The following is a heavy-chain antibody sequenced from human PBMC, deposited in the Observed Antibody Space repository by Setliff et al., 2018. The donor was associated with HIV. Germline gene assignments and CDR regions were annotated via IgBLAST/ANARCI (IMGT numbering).Heavy chain of an antibody. D-gene: IGHD1-1*01. CDR1: GGSITSFY. CDR2: IYTSGST. V-gene: IGHV4-4*07. Sequence: SETLSLTCTVSGGSITSFYWNWIRQPAGRGLEWIGRIYTSGSTNYNPSLKSRVSMSVDTSRNQLSLRLTSVTAADTAVYFCARTTILQESFDLWGQGTMVTVSS. CDR3: ARTTILQESFDL. J-gene: IGHJ3*01.